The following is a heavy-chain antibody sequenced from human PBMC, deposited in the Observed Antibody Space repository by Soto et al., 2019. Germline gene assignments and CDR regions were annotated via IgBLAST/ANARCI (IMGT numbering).Heavy chain of an antibody. D-gene: IGHD6-19*01. CDR1: GYTFTSYG. V-gene: IGHV1-18*01. Sequence: QVQLVQSGAEVKKPGASVKVSCKASGYTFTSYGISWVRQAPGQGLEWMGWISAYNGNTNYAQKLQGRVTMTTDTSTSTAYMELRSLRSDDTAVYYCARDLIAVAAPEGNDAFDIWGQGTMVTVSS. CDR2: ISAYNGNT. J-gene: IGHJ3*02. CDR3: ARDLIAVAAPEGNDAFDI.